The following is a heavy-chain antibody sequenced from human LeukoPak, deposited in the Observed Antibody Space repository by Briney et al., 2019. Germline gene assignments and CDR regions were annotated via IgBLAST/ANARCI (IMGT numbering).Heavy chain of an antibody. D-gene: IGHD3-22*01. CDR1: GGSISSYY. CDR2: IYTSGST. J-gene: IGHJ4*02. CDR3: ARAGDSSGYEYYFDY. V-gene: IGHV4-4*07. Sequence: SETLSLTCTVSGGSISSYYWSWIRQPAGKGLEWIGRIYTSGSTTYNPSLKSRVTMSVDTSKNQFSLKLSSVTAADTAVYYCARAGDSSGYEYYFDYWGQGTLVTVSS.